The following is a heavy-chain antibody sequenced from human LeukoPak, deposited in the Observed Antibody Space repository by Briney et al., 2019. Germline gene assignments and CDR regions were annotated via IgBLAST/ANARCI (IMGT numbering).Heavy chain of an antibody. CDR2: INPNSGGT. CDR1: GYTFTGYY. J-gene: IGHJ5*02. Sequence: ASVKVSCKASGYTFTGYYMHWVRQAPGQGFEWMGWINPNSGGTNYAQKFQGRVTMTRDTSISTAYMELSRLRSDDTAVYYCARPFLSSSGYYYVGWFDPWGQGTLVTVS. CDR3: ARPFLSSSGYYYVGWFDP. D-gene: IGHD3-22*01. V-gene: IGHV1-2*02.